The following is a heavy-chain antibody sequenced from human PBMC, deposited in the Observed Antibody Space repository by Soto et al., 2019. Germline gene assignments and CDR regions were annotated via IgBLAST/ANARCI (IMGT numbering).Heavy chain of an antibody. CDR1: GGTYSSYT. CDR2: IIPILGIA. CDR3: ARLAVAGPTWFAP. D-gene: IGHD6-19*01. V-gene: IGHV1-69*02. J-gene: IGHJ5*02. Sequence: GASVTVSCKASGGTYSSYTISWVRQAPGQGLEWMGRIIPILGIANYAQKFQGRVTITADKSTSTAYMELSSLRSEDTAVYYCARLAVAGPTWFAPWGQGTRVTVSP.